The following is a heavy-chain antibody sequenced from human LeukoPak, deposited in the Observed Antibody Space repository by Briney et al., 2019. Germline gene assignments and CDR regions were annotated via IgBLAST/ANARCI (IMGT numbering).Heavy chain of an antibody. CDR1: GGSISSHD. CDR2: IYISGSP. J-gene: IGHJ2*01. Sequence: SETLSLTCTVSGGSISSHDWTWIRQPAGKGLEWIGRIYISGSPNYNPSLKSRVTMSVDTSKNQFSLKLTSVTAANTAVYYCARVSSSWYQDWYFDRWGRGTLVTVSS. D-gene: IGHD6-13*01. V-gene: IGHV4-4*07. CDR3: ARVSSSWYQDWYFDR.